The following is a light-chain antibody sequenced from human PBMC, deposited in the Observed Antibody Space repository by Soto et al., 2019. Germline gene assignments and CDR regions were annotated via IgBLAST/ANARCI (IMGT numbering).Light chain of an antibody. CDR3: QSYDTSLSVVV. Sequence: QSVLTQPPSVSGAPGQRVTISCTGSSSNIGAGYDVHWYQHLPGTAPKLLIYGSSNRPSGVPDRFSGSKSGTSASLAITGLQAGDEADYYCQSYDTSLSVVVFGGGTKLTVL. J-gene: IGLJ2*01. CDR2: GSS. V-gene: IGLV1-40*01. CDR1: SSNIGAGYD.